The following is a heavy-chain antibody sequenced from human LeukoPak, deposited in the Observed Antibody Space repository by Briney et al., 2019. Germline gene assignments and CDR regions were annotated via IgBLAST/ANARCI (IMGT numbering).Heavy chain of an antibody. V-gene: IGHV3-43*02. Sequence: TGGSLRLSCAASGFTFDDYAMHWVRQAPGKGLEWVSLISGDGGSTYYADSVKGRFTISRDNSKNSLYLQMNSLRTEDTALYYCAKAVFGDCSGGSCYSNWFDPWGQGTLVTVSP. CDR3: AKAVFGDCSGGSCYSNWFDP. CDR1: GFTFDDYA. D-gene: IGHD2-15*01. J-gene: IGHJ5*02. CDR2: ISGDGGST.